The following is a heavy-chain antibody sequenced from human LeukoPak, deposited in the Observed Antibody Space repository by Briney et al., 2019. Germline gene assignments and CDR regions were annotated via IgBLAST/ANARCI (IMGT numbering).Heavy chain of an antibody. V-gene: IGHV3-23*01. CDR3: AKVEATGVYYYYYYGMDV. Sequence: GGSLRLSCAASGFTFSSYAMSWVRQAPGKGLEWVSAISCSGGSTYHADSVKGRCTISRDNSKNTLYLQMNSLRAEDTAVYYCAKVEATGVYYYYYYGMDVWGQGTTVTVSS. D-gene: IGHD1-26*01. J-gene: IGHJ6*02. CDR1: GFTFSSYA. CDR2: ISCSGGST.